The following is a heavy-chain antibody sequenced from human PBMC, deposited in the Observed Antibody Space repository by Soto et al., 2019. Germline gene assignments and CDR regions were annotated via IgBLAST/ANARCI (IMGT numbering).Heavy chain of an antibody. D-gene: IGHD6-13*01. CDR3: ARDKHVLHGYSTPPDAFDI. CDR2: INASDGNT. J-gene: IGHJ3*02. Sequence: ASVKVSCKASGYTFTSYGISWVRQAPGQGLEWMGIINASDGNTSYAQKLQGRVTMTRDTSTSTVYMELSSLRSEDTAVYYCARDKHVLHGYSTPPDAFDIWGQRTMVTVSS. V-gene: IGHV1-46*01. CDR1: GYTFTSYG.